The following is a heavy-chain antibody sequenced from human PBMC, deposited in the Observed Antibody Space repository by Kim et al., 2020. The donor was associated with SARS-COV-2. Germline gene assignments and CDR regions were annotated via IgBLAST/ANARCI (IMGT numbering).Heavy chain of an antibody. CDR3: ARELLEMATIGGRDS. V-gene: IGHV3-48*03. J-gene: IGHJ4*02. Sequence: GGSLRLSCVASGFTFSSYEMSWVRQAPGKGLEWVSYISSSGASIYYVDSVKGRFTISRDNAKNSLYLQMNSLRVDDTAVYYCARELLEMATIGGRDSWGQGTLVTVSS. CDR1: GFTFSSYE. D-gene: IGHD3-16*01. CDR2: ISSSGASI.